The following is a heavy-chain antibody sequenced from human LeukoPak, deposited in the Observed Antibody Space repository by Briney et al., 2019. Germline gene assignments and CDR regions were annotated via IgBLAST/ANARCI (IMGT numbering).Heavy chain of an antibody. J-gene: IGHJ3*02. CDR2: ISYDGSNK. D-gene: IGHD1-26*01. Sequence: GGSLRLSCAASGFTFSSYGMHWVRQAPGKGLEWVAVISYDGSNKYYADSVKGRFTISRDNAKNSLYLQMNSLRAEDTAVYYCARDPATYLGAFDIWGQGTMVTVSS. CDR3: ARDPATYLGAFDI. CDR1: GFTFSSYG. V-gene: IGHV3-30*03.